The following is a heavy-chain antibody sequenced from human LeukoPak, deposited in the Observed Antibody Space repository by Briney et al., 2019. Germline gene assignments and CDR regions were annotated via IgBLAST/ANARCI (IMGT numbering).Heavy chain of an antibody. Sequence: GRSVTPSCAASGFLFSSHGMLWARQARGKALEWVAVIWYDGSNKYYADSVKGRFTISRDNSKNTLYLQMDSLRGEDTAVYYCARDPVRDGYPYSFDYWGQGTLVTVSS. CDR3: ARDPVRDGYPYSFDY. CDR1: GFLFSSHG. CDR2: IWYDGSNK. J-gene: IGHJ4*02. V-gene: IGHV3-33*08. D-gene: IGHD5-24*01.